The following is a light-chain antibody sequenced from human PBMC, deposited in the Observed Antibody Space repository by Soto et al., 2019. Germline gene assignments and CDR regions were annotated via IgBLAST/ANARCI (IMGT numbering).Light chain of an antibody. CDR3: QQDNSYPST. CDR2: DAS. J-gene: IGKJ5*01. Sequence: QLTRSRCTLSSFVLDVVPITVRASQSISTWLAWYQQKPGKAPNLLIYDASTLESGGPSGFSGSGSGTEFTLTISSLQPDDSATYYYQQDNSYPSTLGQGTRLEIK. CDR1: QSISTW. V-gene: IGKV1-5*01.